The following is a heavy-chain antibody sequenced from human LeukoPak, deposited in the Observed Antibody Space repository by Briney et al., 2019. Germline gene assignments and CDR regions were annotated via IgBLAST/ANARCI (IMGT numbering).Heavy chain of an antibody. V-gene: IGHV3-66*01. D-gene: IGHD3-22*01. J-gene: IGHJ4*02. CDR1: GFTVSSNF. CDR2: IYSGVTT. Sequence: GGSLRLSCAASGFTVSSNFMSWVRQAPGKGLEWVSVIYSGVTTYYADSVKGRFTISRDNSKNTLYLQMDSLRAEDTAVYHCARDAYKCDSSGCFHYFDYRGQGTLVTVSS. CDR3: ARDAYKCDSSGCFHYFDY.